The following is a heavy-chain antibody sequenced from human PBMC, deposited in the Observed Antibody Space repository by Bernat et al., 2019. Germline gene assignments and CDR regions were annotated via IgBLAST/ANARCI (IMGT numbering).Heavy chain of an antibody. CDR3: AGGGDEGDIEATGIIDY. CDR1: GFTFSTYS. J-gene: IGHJ4*02. CDR2: ISSSSFTI. Sequence: EVQLVESGGGLVQPGGSLRLSCAASGFTFSTYSMNWVRQAPGKGLEWVSYISSSSFTIYYADSVKGRFTISRDNAKNSLYLQMNSLREEDTAVYYCAGGGDEGDIEATGIIDYWGQGTLVTVSS. D-gene: IGHD5-12*01. V-gene: IGHV3-48*02.